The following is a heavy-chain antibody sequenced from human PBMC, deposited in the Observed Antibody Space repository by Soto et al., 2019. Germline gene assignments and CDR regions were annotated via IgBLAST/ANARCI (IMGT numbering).Heavy chain of an antibody. CDR3: ARHGYCSGGSCPAHYYYYMDV. D-gene: IGHD2-15*01. Sequence: PSETLSLTCTVSGGSISSSSYYWGWIREPPGKGMEWIGSIYYSGSTYYNPSVKSRVTISVDTFKNQFSLKLSSVTAADTAVYYCARHGYCSGGSCPAHYYYYMDVWGKGTTVTVSS. V-gene: IGHV4-39*01. CDR2: IYYSGST. CDR1: GGSISSSSYY. J-gene: IGHJ6*03.